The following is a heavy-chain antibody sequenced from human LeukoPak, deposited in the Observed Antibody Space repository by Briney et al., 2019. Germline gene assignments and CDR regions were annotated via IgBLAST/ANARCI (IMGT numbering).Heavy chain of an antibody. CDR3: ARLGCSSASCYPGN. V-gene: IGHV4-39*01. Sequence: SETLSLTCTVSGGSISSSYYYWGWVSQPPGKGLERIGSLYYSGWSTYYNPSLKSRVTISVDTSKNQFSLKLNSVTAADTAVYYCARLGCSSASCYPGNWGQGTLVTVSS. CDR1: GGSISSSYYY. D-gene: IGHD2-2*01. J-gene: IGHJ4*02. CDR2: LYYSGWST.